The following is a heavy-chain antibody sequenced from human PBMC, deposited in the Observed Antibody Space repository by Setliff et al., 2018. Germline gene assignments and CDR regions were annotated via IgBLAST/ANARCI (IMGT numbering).Heavy chain of an antibody. J-gene: IGHJ4*02. CDR3: ARLSCSSNSCPFDY. CDR2: VYYSGTA. Sequence: SETLSLTCSDSDGSMTSGSYYWGWIRQPPGKGLEWIGSVYYSGTAYYNPSLKSRLYMSVDTSKNQFTLKVISVTAADTAVYYCARLSCSSNSCPFDYWVQGTLVTVSS. D-gene: IGHD2-2*01. CDR1: DGSMTSGSYY. V-gene: IGHV4-39*06.